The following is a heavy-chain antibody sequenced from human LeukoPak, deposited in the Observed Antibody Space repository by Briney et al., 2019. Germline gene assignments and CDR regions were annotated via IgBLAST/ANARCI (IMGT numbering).Heavy chain of an antibody. CDR2: ISGSGGST. V-gene: IGHV3-23*01. Sequence: GGSLRLSCAASGFTFSSYAMSWVRQAPGKGLEWVSAISGSGGSTYYADSVKGRFTISRDNSKNTLYLQMNSLRAEDTAVYYCAKEYCSSTSCYTWYYYYYMDVWGKGTTVTVSS. D-gene: IGHD2-2*02. J-gene: IGHJ6*03. CDR3: AKEYCSSTSCYTWYYYYYMDV. CDR1: GFTFSSYA.